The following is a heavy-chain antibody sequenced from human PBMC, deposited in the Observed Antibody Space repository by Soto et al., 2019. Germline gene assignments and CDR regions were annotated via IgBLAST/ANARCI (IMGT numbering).Heavy chain of an antibody. V-gene: IGHV3-23*01. D-gene: IGHD3-9*01. CDR1: GFTFSSYA. Sequence: GGSLRLSCAASGFTFSSYAMSWVRQAPGKGLEWVSAISGSGGSTYYADSVKGRFTISRDNSKNTLYLQMNSLRAEDTAVYYCAKAGHGYYDILTGYYKAVDYWGQGTLVTVSS. CDR3: AKAGHGYYDILTGYYKAVDY. J-gene: IGHJ4*02. CDR2: ISGSGGST.